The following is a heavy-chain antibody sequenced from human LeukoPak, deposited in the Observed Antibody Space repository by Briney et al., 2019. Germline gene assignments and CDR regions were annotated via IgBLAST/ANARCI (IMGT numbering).Heavy chain of an antibody. Sequence: ASVKVSCKASGYTFTNNYLHWVRQAPGQGLEWMGMTYPRDGSTSYAQNFQGRVTVTRDTSTTTVHMELRGLRSEDTAVYYCARDQEGFDYWGQGTVVTVSS. CDR1: GYTFTNNY. V-gene: IGHV1-46*01. CDR2: TYPRDGST. CDR3: ARDQEGFDY. J-gene: IGHJ4*02.